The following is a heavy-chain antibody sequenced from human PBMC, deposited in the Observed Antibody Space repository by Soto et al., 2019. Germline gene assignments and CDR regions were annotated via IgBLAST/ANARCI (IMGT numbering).Heavy chain of an antibody. CDR2: IYWDDDK. D-gene: IGHD3-22*01. V-gene: IGHV2-5*02. CDR1: GFSLSTSGVG. J-gene: IGHJ5*02. CDR3: VHRGSTYYYDSTFDP. Sequence: QITLKESGPTLVKPTQTLTLTCTFSGFSLSTSGVGVGWIRQPPGKALEWLALIYWDDDKRYSPSLKSRLTXTXXXSXXQVVLTMTNMDPVDTATYYCVHRGSTYYYDSTFDPWGQGTLVTVSS.